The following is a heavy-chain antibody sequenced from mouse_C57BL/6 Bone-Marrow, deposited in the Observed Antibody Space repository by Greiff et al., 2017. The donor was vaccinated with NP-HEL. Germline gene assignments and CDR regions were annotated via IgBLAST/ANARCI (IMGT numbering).Heavy chain of an antibody. Sequence: EVQRVESGAELVKPGASVKLSCTASGFNIKDYYMHWVKQRTEQGLEWIGRIDPEDGETKYAPKFQGKATITADTSSNTAYLQLSSLTSEDTAVYYCARDSSGPYYAMDYWGQGTSVTVSS. V-gene: IGHV14-2*01. CDR2: IDPEDGET. CDR1: GFNIKDYY. D-gene: IGHD3-2*02. CDR3: ARDSSGPYYAMDY. J-gene: IGHJ4*01.